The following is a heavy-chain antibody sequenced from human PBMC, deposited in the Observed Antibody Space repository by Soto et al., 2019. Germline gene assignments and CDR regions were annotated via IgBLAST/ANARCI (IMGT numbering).Heavy chain of an antibody. J-gene: IGHJ4*02. V-gene: IGHV1-18*04. CDR2: ISAYNGNT. D-gene: IGHD3-16*02. CDR1: GYTLTSYG. Sequence: SAKLYWRSSGYTLTSYGIILVRQAPGQGLEWRGWISAYNGNTNYAQKLQGRVTMTTDTSTSTAYMELRSLRYDDTAVYYCARGRIMITFGGVIVPPDYWGQGTLVTVSA. CDR3: ARGRIMITFGGVIVPPDY.